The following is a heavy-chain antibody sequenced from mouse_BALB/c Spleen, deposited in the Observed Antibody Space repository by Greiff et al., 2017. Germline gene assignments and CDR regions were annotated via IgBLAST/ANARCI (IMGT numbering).Heavy chain of an antibody. CDR3: AREGVRLEFFFDY. CDR1: GFTFSDYY. D-gene: IGHD2-14*01. Sequence: EVQVVESGGGLVKPGGSLKLSCAASGFTFSDYYMYWVRQTPEKRLEWVATISDGGSYTYYPDSVKGRFTISRDNAKNNLYLQMSSLKSEDTAMYYCAREGVRLEFFFDYWGQGTTLTVSS. V-gene: IGHV5-4*02. J-gene: IGHJ2*01. CDR2: ISDGGSYT.